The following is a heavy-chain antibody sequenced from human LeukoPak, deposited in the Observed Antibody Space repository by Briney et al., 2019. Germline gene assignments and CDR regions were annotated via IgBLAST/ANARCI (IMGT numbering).Heavy chain of an antibody. J-gene: IGHJ6*02. Sequence: SETLSLTCTVSGGSISSYYWSWIRQPPGKGLDWIGYIYYSGSTNYNPSLKSRVTISVDTSKNQFSLRLSSVTAADTAVYYCATIWSRGGYGTDVWGQGTTVTVSS. CDR1: GGSISSYY. D-gene: IGHD3-10*01. V-gene: IGHV4-59*08. CDR3: ATIWSRGGYGTDV. CDR2: IYYSGST.